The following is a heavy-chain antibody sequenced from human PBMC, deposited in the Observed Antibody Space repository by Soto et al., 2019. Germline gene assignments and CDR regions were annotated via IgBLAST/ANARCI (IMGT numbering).Heavy chain of an antibody. D-gene: IGHD6-19*01. CDR1: GGSISSYC. Sequence: SETLCLTCTVAGGSISSYCWSWIRQPPGKGLEWIGYIYYSGSTNYNPSLKSRVTISVDTSKNQFSLKLSSVTAADTAVYYCASRRIAVAGFDYWGQGTLVTVSS. J-gene: IGHJ4*02. CDR2: IYYSGST. CDR3: ASRRIAVAGFDY. V-gene: IGHV4-59*08.